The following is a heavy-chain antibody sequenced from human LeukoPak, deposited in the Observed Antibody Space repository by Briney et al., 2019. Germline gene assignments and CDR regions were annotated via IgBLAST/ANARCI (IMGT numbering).Heavy chain of an antibody. CDR2: ISSSSSYI. J-gene: IGHJ3*02. CDR1: GFTFSSYS. V-gene: IGHV3-21*01. Sequence: PGGSLRLSCAASGFTFSSYSMNWVRQAPGKGLEWFSSISSSSSYIYYADSVKGRFTISRENDKNSLYLQLNSMTAEDTAVYYCARDLWEEQPLSSDAFDIWGQGTMVTVSS. D-gene: IGHD6-13*01. CDR3: ARDLWEEQPLSSDAFDI.